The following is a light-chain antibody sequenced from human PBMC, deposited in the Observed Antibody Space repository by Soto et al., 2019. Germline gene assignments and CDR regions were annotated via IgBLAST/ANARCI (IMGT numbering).Light chain of an antibody. J-gene: IGKJ1*01. CDR2: DAS. Sequence: DIQMTQSPSSLSASVGDRVTITCRASQNIRTYINWYQQKSGRAPNLLILDASRLQSGVPSRFSGTGSGTDFTLTITSLQPEDFATYYCQQTSTTLWTFGQGTKV. CDR1: QNIRTY. CDR3: QQTSTTLWT. V-gene: IGKV1-39*01.